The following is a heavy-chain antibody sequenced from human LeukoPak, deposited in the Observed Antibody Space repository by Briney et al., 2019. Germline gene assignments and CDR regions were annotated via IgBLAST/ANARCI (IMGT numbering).Heavy chain of an antibody. CDR1: GLTFSSYS. Sequence: PGRSLRLSCAASGLTFSSYSMNWVRQAPGKGLEWVSSISSSSSYIYYADSVKGRFTISKDNAKNSLYLQMNGLRAEDTAVYYCARDVVVRGTVLDYWGQGTLVTVSS. V-gene: IGHV3-21*01. D-gene: IGHD2-21*01. J-gene: IGHJ4*02. CDR3: ARDVVVRGTVLDY. CDR2: ISSSSSYI.